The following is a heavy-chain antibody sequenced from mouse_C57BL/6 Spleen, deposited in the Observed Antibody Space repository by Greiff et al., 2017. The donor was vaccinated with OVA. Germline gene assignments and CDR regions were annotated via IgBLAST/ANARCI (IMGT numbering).Heavy chain of an antibody. CDR2: IDPSDSET. Sequence: QVQLQQSGAELVRPGSSVKLSCKASGYTFTSYWMHWVKQRPIQGLEWIGNIDPSDSETHYNQKFKDKATLTVDKSSSTAYMQLSSLTSEDSAVYYCARGRDYDYDGRAMDYWGQGTSVTVSS. V-gene: IGHV1-52*01. CDR3: ARGRDYDYDGRAMDY. D-gene: IGHD2-4*01. CDR1: GYTFTSYW. J-gene: IGHJ4*01.